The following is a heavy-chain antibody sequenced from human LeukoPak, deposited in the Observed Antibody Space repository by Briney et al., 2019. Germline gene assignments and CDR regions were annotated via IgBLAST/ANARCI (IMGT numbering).Heavy chain of an antibody. D-gene: IGHD6-6*01. V-gene: IGHV3-23*01. CDR2: ISGSGITT. CDR3: AKTGLYSSSSRGYFDY. CDR1: GFTFSNYV. J-gene: IGHJ4*02. Sequence: GGSLRLSCAASGFTFSNYVMGWVRQPPGEGLQWVSVISGSGITTYYARSVKGRFTISRDNSKNTLYLQMNNLRAEDTAIYYCAKTGLYSSSSRGYFDYWGQGTLVTVSS.